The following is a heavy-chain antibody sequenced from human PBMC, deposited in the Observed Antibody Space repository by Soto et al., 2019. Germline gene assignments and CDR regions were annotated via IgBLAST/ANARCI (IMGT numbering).Heavy chain of an antibody. Sequence: QVQLQQWGAGLLKPSETLSLTCAVYGGSFSGYYWSWIRQPPGKGLEWIGEINHSGSTNYNPSLKSRVTISVDTSMNQFSLKLSSVTAADTAVYYCARGYDIVVVVAATSHSLPMAFDIWGQGTMVTVSS. J-gene: IGHJ3*02. CDR3: ARGYDIVVVVAATSHSLPMAFDI. CDR2: INHSGST. D-gene: IGHD2-15*01. V-gene: IGHV4-34*01. CDR1: GGSFSGYY.